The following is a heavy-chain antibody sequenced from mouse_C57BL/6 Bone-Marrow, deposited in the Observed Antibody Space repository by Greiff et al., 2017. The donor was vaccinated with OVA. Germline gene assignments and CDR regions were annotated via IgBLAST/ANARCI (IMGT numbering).Heavy chain of an antibody. CDR2: ISSGSSTI. CDR1: GFTFSDYG. J-gene: IGHJ1*03. CDR3: ARRYGSSYVYFDV. Sequence: EVKVVESGGGLVKPGGSLKLSCAASGFTFSDYGMHWVRQAPEKGLEWVAYISSGSSTIYYADTVKGRFTISRDNAKNTLFLQMTSLRPEDTAMYYCARRYGSSYVYFDVWGTGTTVTVSS. D-gene: IGHD1-1*01. V-gene: IGHV5-17*01.